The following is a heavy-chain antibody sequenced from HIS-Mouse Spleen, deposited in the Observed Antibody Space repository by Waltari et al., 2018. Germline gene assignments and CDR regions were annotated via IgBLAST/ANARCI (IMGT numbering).Heavy chain of an antibody. J-gene: IGHJ2*01. Sequence: LQLQESGPGLVKPSETLSPTLPVPVCPIRRSCSYRGWVRQPPGKGLGWIGSIYYSGSTYYNPSLKSRVTISVDTSKNQFSLKLSSVTAADTAVYYCAREIPYSSSWYDWYFDLWGRGTLVTVSS. CDR1: VCPIRRSCSY. D-gene: IGHD6-13*01. CDR3: AREIPYSSSWYDWYFDL. V-gene: IGHV4-39*07. CDR2: IYYSGST.